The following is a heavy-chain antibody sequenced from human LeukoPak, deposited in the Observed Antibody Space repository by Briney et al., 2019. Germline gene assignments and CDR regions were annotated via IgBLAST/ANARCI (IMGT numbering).Heavy chain of an antibody. J-gene: IGHJ4*02. V-gene: IGHV4-31*03. D-gene: IGHD3-9*01. CDR2: IYYSGST. CDR1: GGSVSSGSYY. Sequence: SETLPLTCTVSGGSVSSGSYYWSWIRQHPGKGLEWIGYIYYSGSTYYSPSLKSRVTISVDTSQNQFSLKLNSVTAADTAVYYCARWHDVLTRFDYWGQGTLVTVSS. CDR3: ARWHDVLTRFDY.